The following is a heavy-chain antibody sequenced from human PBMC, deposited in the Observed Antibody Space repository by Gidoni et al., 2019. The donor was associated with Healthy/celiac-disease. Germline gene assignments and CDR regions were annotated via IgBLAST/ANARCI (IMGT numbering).Heavy chain of an antibody. V-gene: IGHV3-21*01. J-gene: IGHJ6*01. CDR3: ARESQLHYGMDV. CDR1: GFTFSSYS. Sequence: EVQLVESGGGLVKPGGSLRLSWAASGFTFSSYSMNWVRQAPGKGLEWVSSISSSSSYIYYADSVKGRFTISRDNAKNSLYLQMNSLRAEDTAVYYCARESQLHYGMDVWDQGTTVTVSS. D-gene: IGHD6-13*01. CDR2: ISSSSSYI.